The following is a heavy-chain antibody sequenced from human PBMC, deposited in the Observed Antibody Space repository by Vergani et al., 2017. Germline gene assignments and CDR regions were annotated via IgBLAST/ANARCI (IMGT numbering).Heavy chain of an antibody. CDR2: ISWNSNSI. Sequence: EVQLEESGGGLVLPGRSLRLSCVASGFTSAGYAMHWVRQAPGKGLEWVSGISWNSNSIGYADSVKGRFTISRDNAKNSLYLQMNSLRPEDTASYYCVKDAWIYENFFDSWGQGTLVTVSS. V-gene: IGHV3-9*02. D-gene: IGHD1-7*01. J-gene: IGHJ4*02. CDR1: GFTSAGYA. CDR3: VKDAWIYENFFDS.